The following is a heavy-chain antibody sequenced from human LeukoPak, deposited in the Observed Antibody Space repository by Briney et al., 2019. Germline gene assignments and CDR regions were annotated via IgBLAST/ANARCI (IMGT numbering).Heavy chain of an antibody. J-gene: IGHJ3*02. CDR2: ISYDGSNK. CDR3: ASWSYYDSSGYTRAFDI. Sequence: PGGSLRLSCAASGFTFSSYGMHWVRQAPGKGLEWVAVISYDGSNKYYAGSVKGRFTISRDNSKNTLYLQMNSLRAEDTAVYYCASWSYYDSSGYTRAFDIWGQGTMVTVSS. D-gene: IGHD3-22*01. V-gene: IGHV3-30*03. CDR1: GFTFSSYG.